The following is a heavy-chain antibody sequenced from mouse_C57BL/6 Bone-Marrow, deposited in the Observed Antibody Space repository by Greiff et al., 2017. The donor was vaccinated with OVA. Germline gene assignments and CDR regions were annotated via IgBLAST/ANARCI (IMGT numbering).Heavy chain of an antibody. CDR1: GYTFTDYY. CDR3: ARGDITTVVATG. D-gene: IGHD1-1*01. V-gene: IGHV1-19*01. CDR2: INPYNGGT. Sequence: VQLQQSGPVLVKPGASVKMSCKASGYTFTDYYMNWVKQSHGKSLEWIGVINPYNGGTSYNQKFKGKATLTVDKSSSTAYMELNSLTSEDSAVYYCARGDITTVVATGWGQGTTLTVSS. J-gene: IGHJ2*01.